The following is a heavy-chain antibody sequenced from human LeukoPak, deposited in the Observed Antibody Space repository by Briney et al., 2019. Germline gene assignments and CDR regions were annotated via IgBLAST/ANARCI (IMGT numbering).Heavy chain of an antibody. J-gene: IGHJ6*02. Sequence: PSETLSLTCTVSGGSVSSGSYYWNWIRQPPGKVLEWIGYIYYSGSTNYNPSLKSRVTISVDTSKNQFSLKLSSVTAADTAVYYCARVSGGSFKRGTTVTTNPAYYYGMDVWGQGTTVTVSS. D-gene: IGHD4-17*01. CDR3: ARVSGGSFKRGTTVTTNPAYYYGMDV. V-gene: IGHV4-61*01. CDR2: IYYSGST. CDR1: GGSVSSGSYY.